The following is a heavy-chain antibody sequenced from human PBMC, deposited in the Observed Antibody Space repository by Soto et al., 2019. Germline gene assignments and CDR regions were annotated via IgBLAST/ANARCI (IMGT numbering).Heavy chain of an antibody. CDR3: AREYYYTMDV. V-gene: IGHV3-11*05. CDR1: GFTFRDDY. Sequence: PGGSLRLSCEASGFTFRDDYMTWFRQAPGKGLEWLSYIDSSTKYTNYADSVKGRFTISRDNAKNSLYLQMNSLRADDTAVYYCAREYYYTMDVWGQGTMVTVSS. CDR2: IDSSTKYT. J-gene: IGHJ6*02.